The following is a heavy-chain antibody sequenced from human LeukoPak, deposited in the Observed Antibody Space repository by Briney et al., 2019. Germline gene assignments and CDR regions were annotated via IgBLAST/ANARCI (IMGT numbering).Heavy chain of an antibody. CDR3: AKVFSGYDRAYYFDY. CDR2: LNWNGAST. D-gene: IGHD5-12*01. J-gene: IGHJ4*02. CDR1: VLTFDDYG. Sequence: GGSLRLTCAASVLTFDDYGLVWVRQVPGKGLEWVSGLNWNGASTGYADSVKGRFTISRDNAKNSLYLQMNSLRAEDTALYYCAKVFSGYDRAYYFDYWGQGTLVTVSS. V-gene: IGHV3-20*04.